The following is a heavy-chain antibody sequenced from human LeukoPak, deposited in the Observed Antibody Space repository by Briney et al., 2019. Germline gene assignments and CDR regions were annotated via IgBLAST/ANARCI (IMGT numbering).Heavy chain of an antibody. J-gene: IGHJ6*02. D-gene: IGHD3-9*01. Sequence: ASVKVSCKASGYTFTNYAMNWVRQAPGQGLEWMGWINTNTGNPTYAQGFTGRFVFSLDTSVSTAYLQISSLKAEDTAVYYCARAKVYYDILTGPDTYYYGMDVWGQGTTVTVSS. CDR2: INTNTGNP. CDR1: GYTFTNYA. V-gene: IGHV7-4-1*02. CDR3: ARAKVYYDILTGPDTYYYGMDV.